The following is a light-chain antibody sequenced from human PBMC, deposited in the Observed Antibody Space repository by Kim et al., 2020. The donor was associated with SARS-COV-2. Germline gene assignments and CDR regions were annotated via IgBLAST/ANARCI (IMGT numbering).Light chain of an antibody. CDR1: ESVSSY. CDR3: QQRSNWPPRLT. CDR2: VAS. V-gene: IGKV3-11*01. J-gene: IGKJ4*01. Sequence: SPGERAALSGRASESVSSYLAWYQQKPGQAPRLLIYVASNRATGIPARFSGSGSGTDFTLTISSLEPEDFAVYYCQQRSNWPPRLTFGGGTKLEI.